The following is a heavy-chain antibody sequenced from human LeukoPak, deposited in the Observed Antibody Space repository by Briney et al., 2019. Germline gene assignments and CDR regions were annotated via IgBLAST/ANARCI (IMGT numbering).Heavy chain of an antibody. CDR2: IWYDGSNK. CDR3: ARPSLATNQNYYYGMDV. D-gene: IGHD5-24*01. CDR1: GFTFSSYG. V-gene: IGHV3-33*01. Sequence: PGGSLRLSCAASGFTFSSYGMHWVRQAPGKGLEWVAVIWYDGSNKYYADSVKGRFTISRDNAKNTLYLQMNSLRAEDTAVYYCARPSLATNQNYYYGMDVWGQGTTVTVSS. J-gene: IGHJ6*02.